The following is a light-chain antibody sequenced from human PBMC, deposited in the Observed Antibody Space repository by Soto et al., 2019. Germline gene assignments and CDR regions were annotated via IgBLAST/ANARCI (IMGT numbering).Light chain of an antibody. CDR3: QQYGSSPFIT. Sequence: EIVLTQSPGTLSLSPGERATLSCRASQSVSSSYLAWYQQKPGQAPRLLIYGASSRATGIPDRFSGSGSGTDFTLTISRLEPEDFAVYYCQQYGSSPFITFRQGTRLEIK. V-gene: IGKV3-20*01. J-gene: IGKJ5*01. CDR2: GAS. CDR1: QSVSSSY.